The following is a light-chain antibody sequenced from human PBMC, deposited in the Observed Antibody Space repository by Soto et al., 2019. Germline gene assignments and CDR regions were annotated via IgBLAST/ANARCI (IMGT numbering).Light chain of an antibody. CDR2: GAS. J-gene: IGKJ3*01. CDR3: QHYGSALFT. Sequence: EIVLTQSPGTLLLSLGERATLSCRASQSFSSSYLAWYQQKPGQAPRLLIYGASSRATGIPDRFSGSGSGTDFTLTISSLEPEDFAVYYRQHYGSALFTFGPGTKVDVK. CDR1: QSFSSSY. V-gene: IGKV3-20*01.